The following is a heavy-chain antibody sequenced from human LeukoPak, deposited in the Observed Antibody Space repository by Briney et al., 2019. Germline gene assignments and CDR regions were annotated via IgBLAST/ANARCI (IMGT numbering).Heavy chain of an antibody. CDR3: ARLYSSSWYYFDY. CDR1: GYTFTGYY. D-gene: IGHD6-13*01. J-gene: IGHJ4*02. CDR2: ISAYNGNT. Sequence: ASVKVSCKASGYTFTGYYMHWVRQAPGQGLEWMGWISAYNGNTNYAQKLQGRVTMTTDTSTSTAYMELRSLRSDDTAVYYCARLYSSSWYYFDYWGQGTLVTVSS. V-gene: IGHV1-18*04.